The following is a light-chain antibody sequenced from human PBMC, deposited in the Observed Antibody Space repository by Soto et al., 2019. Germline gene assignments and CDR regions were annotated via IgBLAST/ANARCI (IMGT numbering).Light chain of an antibody. CDR2: AAS. J-gene: IGKJ4*01. V-gene: IGKV1-39*01. Sequence: DIQMTQSPSSLSASAGDRVTITCRASQSISTSLNWYQQKPGNAPQLLIYAASSLQSGVPSRFGGSGSGTDFTLTISSLQPEDFATYYCQESYTTLAFGGGTKVEIK. CDR1: QSISTS. CDR3: QESYTTLA.